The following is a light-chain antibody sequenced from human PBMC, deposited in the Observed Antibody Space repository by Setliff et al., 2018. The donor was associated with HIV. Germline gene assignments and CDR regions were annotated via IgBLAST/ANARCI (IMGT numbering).Light chain of an antibody. J-gene: IGKJ4*01. CDR2: GVS. V-gene: IGKV1-39*01. CDR3: QQSYSIPR. CDR1: QSISRY. Sequence: DIQMSQSPSSLSASVGDRITITCRSSQSISRYLNWYQQKPGKAPKLLIYGVSTLQSGVPSRFSGSGSGTDFTLTITSLQPEDYGTYYCQQSYSIPRFGGGTKVDIK.